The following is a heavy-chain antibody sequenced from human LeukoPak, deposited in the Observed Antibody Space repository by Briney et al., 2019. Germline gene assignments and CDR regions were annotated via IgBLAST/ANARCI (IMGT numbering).Heavy chain of an antibody. CDR3: ARESHYDYVWGSYPYDY. D-gene: IGHD3-16*02. CDR2: INHSGSS. J-gene: IGHJ4*02. V-gene: IGHV4-34*01. CDR1: GGSFSGYY. Sequence: SETLSLTCAVYGGSFSGYYWSWIRQPPGKGLEWIGEINHSGSSNYNPSLKSRVTISVDTSKNQFSLKLSSVTAADTAVYYCARESHYDYVWGSYPYDYWGQGTLVTVSS.